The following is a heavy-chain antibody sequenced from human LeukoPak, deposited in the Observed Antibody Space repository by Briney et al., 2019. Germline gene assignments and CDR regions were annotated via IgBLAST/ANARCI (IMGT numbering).Heavy chain of an antibody. V-gene: IGHV1-18*01. Sequence: GASVKVSCRASGYTFTSYGISWIRQAPGQGLEWMGWISAYSGSTNYAQKLQGRVTMTTDTSTSTAYMEPRSLRSDDTAVYYCARVFSGSYPHYYYYMDVWGKGTTVTVSS. CDR2: ISAYSGST. CDR3: ARVFSGSYPHYYYYMDV. D-gene: IGHD1-26*01. CDR1: GYTFTSYG. J-gene: IGHJ6*03.